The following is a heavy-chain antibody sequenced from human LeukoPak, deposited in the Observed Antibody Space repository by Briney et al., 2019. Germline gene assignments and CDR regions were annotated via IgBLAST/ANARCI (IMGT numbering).Heavy chain of an antibody. D-gene: IGHD6-13*01. V-gene: IGHV3-21*01. CDR3: AREETSSSWYSLANYYYYMDV. J-gene: IGHJ6*03. CDR1: GFTFSSYS. CDR2: ISSSSSYI. Sequence: LGGSLRLSCAASGFTFSSYSMNWVRQAPGKGLEWVSSISSSSSYIYYADSVKGRFTISRDNAKNSLYLQMNSLRAEDTAVYYCAREETSSSWYSLANYYYYMDVWGKGTTVTVSS.